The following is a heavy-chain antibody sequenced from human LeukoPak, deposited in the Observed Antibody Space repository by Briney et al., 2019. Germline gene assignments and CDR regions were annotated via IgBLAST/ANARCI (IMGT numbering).Heavy chain of an antibody. CDR2: INHSGST. Sequence: KSSETLSLTCTVSGGSISSSSYYWGWIRQPPGKGLEWIGEINHSGSTNYNPSLKSRVTISVDTSKNQFSLKLSSVTAADTAVYYCARLNKLYQLLFWSVRRTSQDYWGQGTLVTVSS. CDR3: ARLNKLYQLLFWSVRRTSQDY. J-gene: IGHJ4*02. CDR1: GGSISSSSYY. D-gene: IGHD2-2*01. V-gene: IGHV4-39*07.